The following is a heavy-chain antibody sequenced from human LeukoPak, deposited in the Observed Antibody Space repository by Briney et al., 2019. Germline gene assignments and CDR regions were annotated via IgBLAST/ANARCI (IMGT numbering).Heavy chain of an antibody. CDR3: ARDRRRELLHAFDI. J-gene: IGHJ3*02. V-gene: IGHV4-59*01. D-gene: IGHD1-26*01. CDR1: GDSINSYY. CDR2: IDYSGST. Sequence: SETLSLTCTVSGDSINSYYWNWIRQPPGKGLEWVAYIDYSGSTNYNPSLKSRLTISMDASKNQLSLTLSSVTAADTAVYYCARDRRRELLHAFDIWGQGTMVTVSS.